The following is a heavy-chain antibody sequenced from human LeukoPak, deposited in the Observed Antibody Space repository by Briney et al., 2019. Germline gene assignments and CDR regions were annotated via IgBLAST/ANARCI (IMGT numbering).Heavy chain of an antibody. CDR3: ARFLYGDYGERFFDY. CDR2: IKQDGSEK. Sequence: GGSLRLSCAASGFTFSSYWMSWVRQAPGKGLEWVANIKQDGSEKYYVDSVKGRFTISRDNAKNSLYLQMNSLRAEDTAVYYCARFLYGDYGERFFDYWGQGTLVTVSS. J-gene: IGHJ4*02. D-gene: IGHD4-17*01. CDR1: GFTFSSYW. V-gene: IGHV3-7*01.